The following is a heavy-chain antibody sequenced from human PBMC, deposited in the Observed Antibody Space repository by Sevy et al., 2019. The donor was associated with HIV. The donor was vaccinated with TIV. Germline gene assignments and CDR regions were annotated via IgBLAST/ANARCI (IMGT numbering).Heavy chain of an antibody. CDR3: AMLADIPKAKVGYYYGMDV. Sequence: GGSLRLSCAASGFTFSSYGMHWVRQAPGKGLEWVAVISYDGSKKYYADSVKGRFTISRDNSKNTLYLQMNSLRAEDTAVYYCAMLADIPKAKVGYYYGMDVWGQGTTVTVSS. D-gene: IGHD1-26*01. J-gene: IGHJ6*02. CDR2: ISYDGSKK. CDR1: GFTFSSYG. V-gene: IGHV3-30*03.